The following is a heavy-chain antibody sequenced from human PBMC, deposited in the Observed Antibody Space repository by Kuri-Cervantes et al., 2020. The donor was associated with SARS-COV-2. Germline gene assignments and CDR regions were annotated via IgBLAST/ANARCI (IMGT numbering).Heavy chain of an antibody. Sequence: LRLSCTVSGGFISSSSYYWGWFREPPGKGLVWIGRIYYSGSTYYTPSLKSRVTISVETSKNQFSLKLSSVTAADTAVYYCARQLYTHYYDYYYGMDDWGQGTTVTVSS. CDR2: IYYSGST. CDR3: ARQLYTHYYDYYYGMDD. CDR1: GGFISSSSYY. J-gene: IGHJ6*02. V-gene: IGHV4-39*01. D-gene: IGHD4-11*01.